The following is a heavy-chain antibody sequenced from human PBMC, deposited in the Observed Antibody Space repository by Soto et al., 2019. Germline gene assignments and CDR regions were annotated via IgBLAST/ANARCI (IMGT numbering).Heavy chain of an antibody. V-gene: IGHV1-69*01. CDR1: GGTFSSYA. CDR2: IIPIFGTA. CDR3: ARDVRGGIVPKDNWFDP. J-gene: IGHJ5*02. D-gene: IGHD2-8*01. Sequence: QVQLVQSGAEVKKPGSSVKVSCMASGGTFSSYAISWVRQAPGQGLEWMGGIIPIFGTANYAQKFQGRVTITADESTSTAYMELSSLRSEDTAVYYCARDVRGGIVPKDNWFDPWGQGTLVTVSS.